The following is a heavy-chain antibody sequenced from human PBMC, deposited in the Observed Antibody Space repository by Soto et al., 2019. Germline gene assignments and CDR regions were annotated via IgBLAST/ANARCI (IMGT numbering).Heavy chain of an antibody. J-gene: IGHJ6*02. CDR3: ARGVAGAGGSYGMDV. CDR2: INSDGSSR. V-gene: IGHV3-74*01. CDR1: GFTFSSDW. Sequence: EVQLVESGGGLVQPGGSLRLSCVASGFTFSSDWMHWVRQAPGKGLVWVSRINSDGSSRSSGDSVKGRFTISRDNAKNTLYLKMNSLRAEDTAVYYCARGVAGAGGSYGMDVWGQGTTVTVSS. D-gene: IGHD6-13*01.